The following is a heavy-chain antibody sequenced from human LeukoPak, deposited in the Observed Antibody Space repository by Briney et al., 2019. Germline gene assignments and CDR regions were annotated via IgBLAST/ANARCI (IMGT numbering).Heavy chain of an antibody. CDR2: ISSSGSTI. J-gene: IGHJ4*02. CDR3: ARVKGFSDYYDSSGYFDY. D-gene: IGHD3-22*01. Sequence: PGGSLRLSCAASGFTFSDYYMSWIRQAPGKGLEWVSYISSSGSTIYYADSVKGRFTISRDNAKNSLYLQMNSLRAEDTAVYYCARVKGFSDYYDSSGYFDYWGQGTLVTVSS. V-gene: IGHV3-11*01. CDR1: GFTFSDYY.